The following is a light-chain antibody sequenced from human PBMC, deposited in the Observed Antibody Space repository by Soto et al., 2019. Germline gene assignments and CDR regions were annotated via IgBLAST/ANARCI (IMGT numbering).Light chain of an antibody. CDR2: GAS. CDR1: QSVSSSY. CDR3: QQFRSSSWG. J-gene: IGKJ1*01. V-gene: IGKV3-20*01. Sequence: EIVLTQSPGTLSLSPGERATLSCRASQSVSSSYLAWYQQKPGQAPRLLIYGASSRATGVPDRFSGGGSGTDFTLTIRRLELEDFAVYYCQQFRSSSWGFGQGTKVEIK.